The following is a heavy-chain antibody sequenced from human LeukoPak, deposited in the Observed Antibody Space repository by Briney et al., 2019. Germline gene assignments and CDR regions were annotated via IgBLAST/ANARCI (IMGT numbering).Heavy chain of an antibody. D-gene: IGHD4-17*01. V-gene: IGHV1-69*06. Sequence: ASVKVSCKASGGTFSSYAISWVRQAPGQGLEWMGGIIPIFGTANYAQKFQGRVTITADKSTSTAYMELSSLRSEDTAVYYCARGRGMTTVTLGGYFDYWGQGTLVTVSS. CDR3: ARGRGMTTVTLGGYFDY. CDR2: IIPIFGTA. CDR1: GGTFSSYA. J-gene: IGHJ4*02.